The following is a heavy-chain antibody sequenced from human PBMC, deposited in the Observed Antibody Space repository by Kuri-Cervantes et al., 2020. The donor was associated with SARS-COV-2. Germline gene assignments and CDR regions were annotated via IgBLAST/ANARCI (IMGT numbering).Heavy chain of an antibody. J-gene: IGHJ5*02. CDR1: GFTFSNAW. D-gene: IGHD6-13*01. V-gene: IGHV3-15*07. Sequence: GSLRLSCAASGFTFSNAWMNWVRQAPGKGLEWVGRIKSKTDGGTTDYAAPVKGRFTISRDDSKNTLYLQMNSLRAEDTAVYYCARSRQGYSSSWYNNWFDPWGQGTLVTVSS. CDR3: ARSRQGYSSSWYNNWFDP. CDR2: IKSKTDGGTT.